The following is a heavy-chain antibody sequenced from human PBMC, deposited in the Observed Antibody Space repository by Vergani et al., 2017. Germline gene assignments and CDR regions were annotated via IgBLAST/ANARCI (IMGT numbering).Heavy chain of an antibody. V-gene: IGHV1-69*01. CDR3: ARSGEYSSSSYSDPYYYYGMDV. CDR1: GGTFSSYA. D-gene: IGHD6-6*01. J-gene: IGHJ6*04. Sequence: QVQLVQSGAEVKKPGSSVKVSCKASGGTFSSYAISWVRQAPGQGLEWMGGIIPIFGTANYAQKFQGRVTITADESTSTAYMGLSSLRSEDTAVYYCARSGEYSSSSYSDPYYYYGMDVWGKGTTVTVSS. CDR2: IIPIFGTA.